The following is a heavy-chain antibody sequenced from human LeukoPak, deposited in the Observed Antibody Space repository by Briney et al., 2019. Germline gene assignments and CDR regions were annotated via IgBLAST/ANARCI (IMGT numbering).Heavy chain of an antibody. CDR1: GDTLNNDD. Sequence: SVKVSCKASGDTLNNDDITWVRQAPERGLEWMGRIVPIVEITNYAESFQGRVTITADKSTNTFYMQLASLMSSDTAIYFCARGNYGDPNWFDPWGQGALVTVSS. CDR3: ARGNYGDPNWFDP. D-gene: IGHD4-17*01. V-gene: IGHV1-69*04. CDR2: IVPIVEIT. J-gene: IGHJ5*02.